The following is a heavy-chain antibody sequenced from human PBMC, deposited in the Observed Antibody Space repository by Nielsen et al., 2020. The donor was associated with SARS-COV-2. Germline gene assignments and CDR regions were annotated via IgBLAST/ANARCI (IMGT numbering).Heavy chain of an antibody. V-gene: IGHV1-69*08. CDR2: IVPPLGTT. J-gene: IGHJ4*02. CDR1: GGIFNTYS. Sequence: SVKVSCKGSGGIFNTYSIGWVRQAPGQGLEWMGRIVPPLGTTNYAQKFQDRLTITADYMELSGLISEDTAVYYCARDSGFDYWGQGTLITVSS. D-gene: IGHD6-25*01. CDR3: ARDSGFDY.